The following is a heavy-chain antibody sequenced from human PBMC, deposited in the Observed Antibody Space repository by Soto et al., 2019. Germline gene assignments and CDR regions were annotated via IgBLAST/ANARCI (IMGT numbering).Heavy chain of an antibody. CDR1: GGSISSSSYY. D-gene: IGHD6-19*01. CDR2: IYYSGST. J-gene: IGHJ4*02. Sequence: QLQLQESGPGLVKPSETLSLTCTVSGGSISSSSYYWGWIRQPPGKGLEWIGSIYYSGSTYYNPSLKSRVTISVDTSKNQFSLKLSSVTAADTAVYYCASQAVAGNYFDYWGQGTLVTVSS. V-gene: IGHV4-39*01. CDR3: ASQAVAGNYFDY.